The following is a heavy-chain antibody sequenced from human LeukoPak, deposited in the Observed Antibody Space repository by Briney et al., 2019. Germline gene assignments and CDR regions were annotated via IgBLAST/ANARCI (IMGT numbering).Heavy chain of an antibody. J-gene: IGHJ6*02. CDR3: AKSGNYYGSGGSGPPVGMDV. V-gene: IGHV3-30*18. Sequence: GGSLRLSCAASGFTFSSYGMHWVRQAPGKGLEWVAVISYDGSNKYYADSVKGRFTISRDNSKNTLYLQMNSLRAEDTAVYYCAKSGNYYGSGGSGPPVGMDVWGQGTTVTVSS. D-gene: IGHD3-10*01. CDR2: ISYDGSNK. CDR1: GFTFSSYG.